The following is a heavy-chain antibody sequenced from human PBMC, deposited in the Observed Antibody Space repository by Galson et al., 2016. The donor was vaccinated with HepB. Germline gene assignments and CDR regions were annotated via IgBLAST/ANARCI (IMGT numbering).Heavy chain of an antibody. CDR2: IYYSGST. Sequence: SETLSLTCTVSSDSISSYYWSWIRQPPGKGLEWIGYIYYSGSTNYNPSLKSRVTLSVDTSKNRFSLKLRSVTAADTAVYYCARDPRGIGNYFDYWGQGTLVTVSS. CDR3: ARDPRGIGNYFDY. CDR1: SDSISSYY. J-gene: IGHJ4*02. D-gene: IGHD6-13*01. V-gene: IGHV4-59*01.